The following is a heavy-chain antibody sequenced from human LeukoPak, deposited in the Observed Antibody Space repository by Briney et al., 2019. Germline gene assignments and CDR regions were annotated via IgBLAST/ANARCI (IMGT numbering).Heavy chain of an antibody. J-gene: IGHJ3*02. V-gene: IGHV3-23*01. D-gene: IGHD5-18*01. CDR3: ARDHKADGYIMPFDI. Sequence: GGSLRLSCAASGFTFSSYAMSWVRQAPGKGLEWVSAISGSGGSTYYADSVKGRFTISRDNSKNTLYLQMNSLRAEDTAVYYCARDHKADGYIMPFDIWGQGTMVTVSS. CDR2: ISGSGGST. CDR1: GFTFSSYA.